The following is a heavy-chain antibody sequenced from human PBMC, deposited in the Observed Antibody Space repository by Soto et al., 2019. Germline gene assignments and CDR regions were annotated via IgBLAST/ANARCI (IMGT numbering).Heavy chain of an antibody. J-gene: IGHJ6*02. CDR2: IYTSGST. Sequence: SETLSLTCTVSGGSISSYYWSWIRQPAGKGLEWIGRIYTSGSTNYIPSLKSRVTMSVDTSKNQFSLKLSSVTAADTAVYYCAREDRDYTYYHGMDVWGQGTTVTVSS. CDR1: GGSISSYY. V-gene: IGHV4-4*07. D-gene: IGHD4-4*01. CDR3: AREDRDYTYYHGMDV.